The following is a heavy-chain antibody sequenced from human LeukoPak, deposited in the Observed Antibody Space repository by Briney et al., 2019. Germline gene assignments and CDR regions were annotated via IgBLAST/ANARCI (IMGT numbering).Heavy chain of an antibody. Sequence: AGGSLRPSCAASGFTFSSYSMNWVRQAPGKGLEWVSSISSSSSYIYYADSVKGRFTISRDNAKNSLYLQMNSLRAEDTAVYYCARDPSPYSSGWYRFDYWGQGTLVTVSS. CDR2: ISSSSSYI. CDR3: ARDPSPYSSGWYRFDY. D-gene: IGHD6-19*01. V-gene: IGHV3-21*01. J-gene: IGHJ4*02. CDR1: GFTFSSYS.